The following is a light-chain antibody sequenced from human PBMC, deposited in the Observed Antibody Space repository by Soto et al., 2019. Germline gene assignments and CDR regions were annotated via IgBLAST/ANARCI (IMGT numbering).Light chain of an antibody. Sequence: EIVMTQSPATLSVSPGERATLSCRASQSISSNLAWYQQKPGQAPRLLISGASTRGTGIPATFSGSGSGTEFTLTISSLQSEDFAVYYCQEYNNWPFTFGPGTKVDIK. CDR3: QEYNNWPFT. CDR1: QSISSN. CDR2: GAS. V-gene: IGKV3-15*01. J-gene: IGKJ3*01.